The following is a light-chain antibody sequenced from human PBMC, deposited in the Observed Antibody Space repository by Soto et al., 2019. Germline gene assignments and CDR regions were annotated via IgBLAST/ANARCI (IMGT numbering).Light chain of an antibody. CDR1: SSNIGAGYD. J-gene: IGLJ2*01. CDR2: GNI. V-gene: IGLV1-40*01. CDR3: QSYDSSLRDVV. Sequence: QSVLTQPPSVSGAPGQRVTISCTGSSSNIGAGYDVHWYQQLPGTAPKLLIYGNINRPSGVPDRFSGSKSGTSASLAITGLQPEDEADYYCQSYDSSLRDVVFGGGTQLTVL.